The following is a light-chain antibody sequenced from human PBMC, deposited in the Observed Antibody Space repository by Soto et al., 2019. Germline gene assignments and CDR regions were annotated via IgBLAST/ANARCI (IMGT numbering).Light chain of an antibody. CDR1: QTISSY. CDR3: QQTDRRPVT. V-gene: IGKV1-39*01. CDR2: FIS. J-gene: IGKJ5*01. Sequence: EIQITHSPSSLSSSVLDRLTITCLASQTISSYLNWYQHKPGEAPRLLIYFISRLQSGAPSRFSGSGSGKDFTLTIDSQQPEDGPFYYFQQTDRRPVTFGQGTRLEIK.